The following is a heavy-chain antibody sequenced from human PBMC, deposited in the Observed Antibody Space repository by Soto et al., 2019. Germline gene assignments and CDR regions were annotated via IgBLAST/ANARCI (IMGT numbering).Heavy chain of an antibody. J-gene: IGHJ4*02. CDR3: ARREYSSSPDY. Sequence: SETLSLTCTVSGGSISSSSYYWGWIRQPPGKGLEWIGSIYYSGSTYYNPSLKSRVTISVDTSKNQFSLKLSSVTAADTAVYYCARREYSSSPDYCGQRTLVTVSS. D-gene: IGHD6-6*01. V-gene: IGHV4-39*01. CDR1: GGSISSSSYY. CDR2: IYYSGST.